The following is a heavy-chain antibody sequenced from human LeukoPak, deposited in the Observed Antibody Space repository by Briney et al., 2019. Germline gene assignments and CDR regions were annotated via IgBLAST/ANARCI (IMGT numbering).Heavy chain of an antibody. CDR2: ISSSSSTI. J-gene: IGHJ4*02. Sequence: GGSLRLSCAASAFSLSAYNMNWVRQAPGKGLEWVSYISSSSSTIYYADSVKGRFTISRDNSKNTLYLQMNSLRAEDTAVYYCARGAAYSSGWFDYWGQGTLVTVSS. CDR3: ARGAAYSSGWFDY. CDR1: AFSLSAYN. D-gene: IGHD6-19*01. V-gene: IGHV3-48*01.